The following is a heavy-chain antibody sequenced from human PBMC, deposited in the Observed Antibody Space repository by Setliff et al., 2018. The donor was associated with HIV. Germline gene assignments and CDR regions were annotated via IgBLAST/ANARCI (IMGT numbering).Heavy chain of an antibody. CDR3: ARESPSSSWFYFDF. CDR1: GGSFSGYC. J-gene: IGHJ4*02. Sequence: SETLSLTCAVYGGSFSGYCWSWIRQPPGKGLEWIGEIQHSGRINYNPSLRSRVTTSVDTSKSQFSLRLGSVTAADTAVYYCARESPSSSWFYFDFWGQGTLVTVSS. D-gene: IGHD6-13*01. V-gene: IGHV4-34*01. CDR2: IQHSGRI.